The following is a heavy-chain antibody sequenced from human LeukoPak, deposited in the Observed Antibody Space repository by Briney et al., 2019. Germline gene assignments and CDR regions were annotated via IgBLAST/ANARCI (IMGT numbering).Heavy chain of an antibody. CDR2: IYYSGST. J-gene: IGHJ4*02. Sequence: PSGTLSLTCAVSGGSISNSKWWSWVRQPPGKGLEWIGEIYYSGSTNYYPSLKSRVTISVDTSKNQFSLKLSSVTAADTAVYYCARGTRYSSGWYYYWGQGTLVTVSS. V-gene: IGHV4-4*02. CDR1: GGSISNSKW. D-gene: IGHD6-19*01. CDR3: ARGTRYSSGWYYY.